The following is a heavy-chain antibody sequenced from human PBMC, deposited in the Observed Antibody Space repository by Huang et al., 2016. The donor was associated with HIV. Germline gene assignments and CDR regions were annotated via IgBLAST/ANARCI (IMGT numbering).Heavy chain of an antibody. V-gene: IGHV1-8*03. CDR2: ITPNSGKT. Sequence: QVQLVQSGAEVKKPGASVKVSCKASGYTFTTYDINWVRRATGQGLGWMTWITPNSGKTGDAQKAQCRVNITSNTSISKVYMELSSLTSDDTAVYYCARSPVPVVARGPQYAFDVWGQGTMVTVSS. D-gene: IGHD2-15*01. CDR1: GYTFTTYD. J-gene: IGHJ3*01. CDR3: ARSPVPVVARGPQYAFDV.